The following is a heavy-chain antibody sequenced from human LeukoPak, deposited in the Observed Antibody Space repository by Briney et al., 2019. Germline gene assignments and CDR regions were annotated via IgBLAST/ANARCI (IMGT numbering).Heavy chain of an antibody. V-gene: IGHV3-30*02. Sequence: GGTLRLSCAASGFTFNDYGMHWVRQAPGKGLEWVAFIRYDASHKYYADSVKGRFTISRDNSKNTLYMQMDSLRVEDTAVYYCAKAGGTYYPDHFDPWGQGTLVTVSS. CDR3: AKAGGTYYPDHFDP. D-gene: IGHD1-26*01. CDR2: IRYDASHK. J-gene: IGHJ5*02. CDR1: GFTFNDYG.